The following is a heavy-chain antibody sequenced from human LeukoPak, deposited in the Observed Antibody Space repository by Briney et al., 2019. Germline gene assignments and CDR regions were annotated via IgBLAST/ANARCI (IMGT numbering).Heavy chain of an antibody. CDR2: IWFDGSKK. D-gene: IGHD3-16*01. J-gene: IGHJ4*02. CDR1: GFTFSSYS. CDR3: ARDRINFLDY. Sequence: GGSLRLSCAASGFTFSSYSMNWVRQAPGKGLEWVAVIWFDGSKKYYADSVKGRFTISRDDPKNTLFLEMNSLRAEDTAVYFCARDRINFLDYWGQGALVTVSS. V-gene: IGHV3-33*08.